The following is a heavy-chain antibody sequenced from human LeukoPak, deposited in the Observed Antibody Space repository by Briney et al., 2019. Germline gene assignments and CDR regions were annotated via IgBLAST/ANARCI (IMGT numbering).Heavy chain of an antibody. CDR1: GGSIRSYY. J-gene: IGHJ4*02. CDR2: IYTSGST. V-gene: IGHV4-4*07. CDR3: AGEMATMKWEPYYFDY. D-gene: IGHD5-24*01. Sequence: PSETLSLTXTVSGGSIRSYYWSWIRQTAGKGLEWIGRIYTSGSTNYNPSLKSRVTMSVDTSKNQFSLKLSSVTAADTAVYYCAGEMATMKWEPYYFDYWGQGTLVTVSS.